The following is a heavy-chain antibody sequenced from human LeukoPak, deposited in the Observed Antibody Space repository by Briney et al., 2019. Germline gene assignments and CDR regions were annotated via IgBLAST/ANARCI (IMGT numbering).Heavy chain of an antibody. CDR3: AREFTIFGVVTNAEAFDI. D-gene: IGHD3-3*01. CDR2: INAGKGNT. CDR1: GYTFTSYA. V-gene: IGHV1-3*01. Sequence: ASVKVSCKASGYTFTSYAMHWVRQAPGQRLEWMGWINAGKGNTKYSQKFQGRVTITRDTSASTAYMELSSLRSEDTAVYYCAREFTIFGVVTNAEAFDIWGQGTMVTVSS. J-gene: IGHJ3*02.